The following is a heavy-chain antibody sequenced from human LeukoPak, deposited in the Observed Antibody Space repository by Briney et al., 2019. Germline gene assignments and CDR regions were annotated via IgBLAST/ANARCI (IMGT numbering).Heavy chain of an antibody. J-gene: IGHJ4*02. CDR3: ARGDYSSGWYDY. Sequence: SETLSLTCAVYGGSFSGYYWSWIRRPPGKGLEWIGEINHSGSTNYNPSLKSRVTISVDTSKNQFSLKLSSVTAADTAVYYCARGDYSSGWYDYWGQGTLVTVSS. D-gene: IGHD6-19*01. CDR2: INHSGST. V-gene: IGHV4-34*01. CDR1: GGSFSGYY.